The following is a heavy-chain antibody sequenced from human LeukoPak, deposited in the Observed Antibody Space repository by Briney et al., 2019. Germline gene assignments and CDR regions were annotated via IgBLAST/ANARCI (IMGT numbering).Heavy chain of an antibody. J-gene: IGHJ6*03. Sequence: ASVKVPCKASGYTFTSYGISWVRQAPGQGLEWMGWISAYNGNTNYAQKLQGRVTMTTDTSTSTAYMELSSLRSEDTAVYYCARGLKRERAGTTLTAYYYYMDVWGKGTTVTVSS. D-gene: IGHD4-17*01. CDR1: GYTFTSYG. V-gene: IGHV1-18*01. CDR2: ISAYNGNT. CDR3: ARGLKRERAGTTLTAYYYYMDV.